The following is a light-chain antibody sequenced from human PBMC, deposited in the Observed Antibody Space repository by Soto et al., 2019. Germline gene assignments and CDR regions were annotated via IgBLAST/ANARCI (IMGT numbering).Light chain of an antibody. Sequence: EILLTQSPATLSLSPGERATLSCRASHDVDSYLAWYQQTPGQAPRLLIYDASNRAPGIPARFSGSGSGTDFTLTISSLAPEDFAVYYCQQRNTWPFTFGPGTKVDIK. CDR3: QQRNTWPFT. J-gene: IGKJ3*01. CDR1: HDVDSY. CDR2: DAS. V-gene: IGKV3-11*01.